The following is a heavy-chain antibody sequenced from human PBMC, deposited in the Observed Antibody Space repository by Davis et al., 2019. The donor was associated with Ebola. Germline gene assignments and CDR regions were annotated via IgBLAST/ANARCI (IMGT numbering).Heavy chain of an antibody. CDR1: GFTFSIYA. CDR2: ISGSGDST. CDR3: ARDHGDYNL. D-gene: IGHD4-17*01. J-gene: IGHJ2*01. V-gene: IGHV3-23*01. Sequence: PGGSLRLSCAASGFTFSIYAMRWVRQAPGKGLEWVSGISGSGDSTYYADSVKGRFTISRDNSKNTLYLQMSSLRAEDTAVYYCARDHGDYNLWGRGTLVTVSS.